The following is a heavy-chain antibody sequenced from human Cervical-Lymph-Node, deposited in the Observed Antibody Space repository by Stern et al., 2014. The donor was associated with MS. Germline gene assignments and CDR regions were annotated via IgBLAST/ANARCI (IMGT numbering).Heavy chain of an antibody. Sequence: QLQLQESGPGLVKPSQTLSLTCTVSGGSIKSGSHYWNWIRQPAGKGLEWIGLISASGTTDFNHSLRSRVTMSIDTSNNQFSLKLSSVTAADTAVYYCARESRQLIVIQYYSYGMDVWGQGTTVTVSS. CDR2: ISASGTT. CDR3: ARESRQLIVIQYYSYGMDV. V-gene: IGHV4-61*02. D-gene: IGHD2-21*01. CDR1: GGSIKSGSHY. J-gene: IGHJ6*02.